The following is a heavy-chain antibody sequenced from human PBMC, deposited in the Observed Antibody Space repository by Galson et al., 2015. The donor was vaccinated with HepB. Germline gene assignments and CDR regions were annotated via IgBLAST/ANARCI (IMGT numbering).Heavy chain of an antibody. CDR3: AHRRQQLVPLYYFDY. CDR2: IYWDDDK. J-gene: IGHJ4*02. Sequence: PALVKPTQTLTLTCTFSGFSLSTSGVGVGWIRQPPGKALEWLALIYWDDDKRYSPSLKSRLTISKDTSKNQVVLTMTNMDPVDTATFFCAHRRQQLVPLYYFDYWGQGTLVTVSS. V-gene: IGHV2-5*02. D-gene: IGHD6-13*01. CDR1: GFSLSTSGVG.